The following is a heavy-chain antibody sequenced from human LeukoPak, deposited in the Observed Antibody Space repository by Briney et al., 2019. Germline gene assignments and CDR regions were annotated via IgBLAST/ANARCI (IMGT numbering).Heavy chain of an antibody. J-gene: IGHJ4*02. D-gene: IGHD1-26*01. V-gene: IGHV3-15*01. CDR2: IKTKTDGGTT. Sequence: GGSLRLSCAASGFTFSNAWMSWVRQAPGKGLEWVGRIKTKTDGGTTDYAAPVKGRFTISRDDSKNTLYLQMDSLKTEDTAVYYCATDRGSYLGFDYWGQRTLVTLSS. CDR1: GFTFSNAW. CDR3: ATDRGSYLGFDY.